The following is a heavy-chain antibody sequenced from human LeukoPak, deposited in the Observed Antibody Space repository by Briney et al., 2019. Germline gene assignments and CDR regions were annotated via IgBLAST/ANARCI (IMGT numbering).Heavy chain of an antibody. CDR2: IYPDDSDT. Sequence: GESLKISCKGSGYSFSTYWIGWERHMPGKGLEWMGIIYPDDSDTRYSPSFEGQVTISADKSTSTAYLQWNSLKASDTAIYYCARRSISWAQFDYWGQGTLVTVSS. D-gene: IGHD6-13*01. CDR3: ARRSISWAQFDY. V-gene: IGHV5-51*01. J-gene: IGHJ4*02. CDR1: GYSFSTYW.